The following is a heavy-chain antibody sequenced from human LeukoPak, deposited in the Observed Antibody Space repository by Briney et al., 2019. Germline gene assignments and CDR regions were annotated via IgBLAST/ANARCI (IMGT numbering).Heavy chain of an antibody. CDR2: IYYSGST. V-gene: IGHV4-39*01. D-gene: IGHD3-10*01. CDR3: ARRGGGGSGSRPYYFDY. Sequence: SETLSLTCTVSGGSITSYYWGWIRQPPGKGLEWIGSIYYSGSTYYNPSLKSRVTISVDTSKNQFSLKLSSVTAADTAVYYCARRGGGGSGSRPYYFDYWGQGTLVTVSS. J-gene: IGHJ4*02. CDR1: GGSITSYY.